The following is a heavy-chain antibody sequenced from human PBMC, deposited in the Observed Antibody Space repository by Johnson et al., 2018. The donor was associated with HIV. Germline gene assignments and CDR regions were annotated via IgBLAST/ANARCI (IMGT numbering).Heavy chain of an antibody. CDR3: ATAPYYDFWGGREAVDI. CDR1: GFTFDDHG. J-gene: IGHJ3*02. Sequence: EVQVVESGGGVVRPGGSLRLPCAASGFTFDDHGMSWVRQAPGKGLEWVSGIHWNDGSTGYADSVKGRFTIYRDNAKNSLSLQMNSLKAEDTAVYSCATAPYYDFWGGREAVDIWGQGTMVTVSS. D-gene: IGHD3-3*01. CDR2: IHWNDGST. V-gene: IGHV3-20*04.